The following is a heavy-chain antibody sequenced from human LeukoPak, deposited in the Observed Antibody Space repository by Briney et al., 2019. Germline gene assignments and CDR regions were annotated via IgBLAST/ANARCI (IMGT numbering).Heavy chain of an antibody. CDR1: GFTFSSYS. CDR2: ISSSSSTI. J-gene: IGHJ4*02. CDR3: ARDSEDDFWSGYLFDY. D-gene: IGHD3-3*01. V-gene: IGHV3-48*01. Sequence: GGSLRLSCAASGFTFSSYSMNWVGQAPGKGLEWVSYISSSSSTIYYADSVKGRFTISRDNAKNSLYLQMNSLRAEDTAVYYCARDSEDDFWSGYLFDYWGQGTLVTVSS.